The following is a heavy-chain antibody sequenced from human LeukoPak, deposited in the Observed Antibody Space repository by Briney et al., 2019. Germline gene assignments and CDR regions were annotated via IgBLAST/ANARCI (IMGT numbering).Heavy chain of an antibody. V-gene: IGHV4-34*01. J-gene: IGHJ3*02. CDR1: GGSFSGYY. Sequence: SETLSLTCAVYGGSFSGYYWSWIRQPPGKGLEWIGEINHSGSTNYNPSLKSQVTISVDTSKNQFSLKLSSVTAADTAVYYCAREISVVVPAAISGAFDIWGQGTMVTVSS. CDR2: INHSGST. CDR3: AREISVVVPAAISGAFDI. D-gene: IGHD2-2*02.